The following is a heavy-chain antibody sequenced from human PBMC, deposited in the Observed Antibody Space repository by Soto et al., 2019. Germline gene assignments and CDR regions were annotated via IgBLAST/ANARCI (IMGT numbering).Heavy chain of an antibody. CDR1: GYTFTNYA. Sequence: ASVKVSCKASGYTFTNYAMHWVRQAPGQRPEWMGWIIAGNGNTKYSQKFQGRVTITRDTSASTAYMELRSLRSADTAVYYCAREGYCSSTSCFDYWGQGTLVTVSS. CDR3: AREGYCSSTSCFDY. CDR2: IIAGNGNT. V-gene: IGHV1-3*01. J-gene: IGHJ4*02. D-gene: IGHD2-2*01.